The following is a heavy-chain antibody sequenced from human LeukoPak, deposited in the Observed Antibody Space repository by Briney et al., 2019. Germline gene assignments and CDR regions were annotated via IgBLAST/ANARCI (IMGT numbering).Heavy chain of an antibody. J-gene: IGHJ4*02. CDR2: FDPEDGET. V-gene: IGHV1-24*01. CDR1: GYTLTDLS. Sequence: ASVKVSCKVSGYTLTDLSMHWVRQVPGKGLEWMGGFDPEDGETFYAQKFQGRVTMTEDTSTNTAYMELSSLRSEDTAVYYCATRGRYCSGGSCYIRYWGQGTLVTVSS. CDR3: ATRGRYCSGGSCYIRY. D-gene: IGHD2-15*01.